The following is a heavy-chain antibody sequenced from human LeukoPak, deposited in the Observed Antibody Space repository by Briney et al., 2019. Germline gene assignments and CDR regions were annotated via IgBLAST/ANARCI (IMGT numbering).Heavy chain of an antibody. CDR2: ISGSGGST. J-gene: IGHJ1*01. CDR3: AKGGSGWYSGYFQH. CDR1: GFTFSSYA. D-gene: IGHD6-19*01. Sequence: PGGSLRLSCAASGFTFSSYAMRWVRQAPGKGLEWVSAISGSGGSTYYADSVKGRFTISRDNSKNTLYLQMNSLRAEDTAVYYCAKGGSGWYSGYFQHWGQGTLVTVSS. V-gene: IGHV3-23*01.